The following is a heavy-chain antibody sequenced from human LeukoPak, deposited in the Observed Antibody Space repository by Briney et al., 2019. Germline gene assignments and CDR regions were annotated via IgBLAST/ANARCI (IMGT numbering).Heavy chain of an antibody. CDR3: AAHRADFLTGYFDY. J-gene: IGHJ4*02. CDR1: GFTFSNYN. V-gene: IGHV3-21*01. Sequence: GGSLRLSCAASGFTFSNYNMNWVRQAPGKGLEWVSSISSSSNYIYYADSVKGRFTISRDNARNSLYLQMNSLRAEDTAMYYCAAHRADFLTGYFDYWGQGTLVTVSS. CDR2: ISSSSNYI. D-gene: IGHD3-9*01.